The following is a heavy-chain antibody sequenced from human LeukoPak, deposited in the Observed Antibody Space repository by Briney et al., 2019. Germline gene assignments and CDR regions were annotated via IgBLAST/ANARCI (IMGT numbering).Heavy chain of an antibody. V-gene: IGHV1-3*02. D-gene: IGHD4-23*01. J-gene: IGHJ4*02. Sequence: ASVKVSCKASGYTFTNYALHWVRQAPGQRLEWMGWTNGATGNTRFSQDFQGRLTITIDTSASIAYMDLSSLRSEDTAVYYCARSPGGNVRTWLDYWGQGTLVTVSS. CDR2: TNGATGNT. CDR3: ARSPGGNVRTWLDY. CDR1: GYTFTNYA.